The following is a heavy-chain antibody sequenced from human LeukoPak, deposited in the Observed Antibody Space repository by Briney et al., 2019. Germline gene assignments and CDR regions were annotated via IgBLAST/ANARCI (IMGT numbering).Heavy chain of an antibody. CDR3: ARDKAARQIERHYYYYYYMDV. Sequence: GASVKVSCKASGYIFTNHGISWVRQAPGQGLEWMGWISAYNGNTNYAQKLQGRVTMTTDTSTSTAYMELRSLRSDDTAVYYCARDKAARQIERHYYYYYYMDVWGKGTTVTVSS. V-gene: IGHV1-18*01. CDR2: ISAYNGNT. J-gene: IGHJ6*03. D-gene: IGHD6-6*01. CDR1: GYIFTNHG.